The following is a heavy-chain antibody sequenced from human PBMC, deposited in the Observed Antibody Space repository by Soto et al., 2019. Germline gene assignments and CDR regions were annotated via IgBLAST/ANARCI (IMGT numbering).Heavy chain of an antibody. Sequence: EVQLVESGGGLVQPGRSLRLSCAASGFTFDDYAMHWVRQAPGKGLEWVSGISWNSGSIGYADSMKGRFTISRDNAKNYLYLQMNSLRADDTALYYYAKDRAFSVVRGFYYFDYWGQGTLVTVSS. J-gene: IGHJ4*02. V-gene: IGHV3-9*01. CDR1: GFTFDDYA. CDR3: AKDRAFSVVRGFYYFDY. CDR2: ISWNSGSI. D-gene: IGHD3-10*01.